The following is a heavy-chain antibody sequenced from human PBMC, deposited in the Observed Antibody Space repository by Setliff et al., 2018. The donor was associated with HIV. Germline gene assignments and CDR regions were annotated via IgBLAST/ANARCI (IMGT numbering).Heavy chain of an antibody. J-gene: IGHJ4*02. CDR2: ISRYGNNM. CDR3: AKVARRVAEVPTYFDY. Sequence: GGSLRLSCAASGFSLSDYYMNWIRQAPGKGLEWISQISRYGNNMYYADSVKGRFTISRDDAKNSLFLQMNSLTVEDTAVYYCAKVARRVAEVPTYFDYWGQGTPVTVSS. V-gene: IGHV3-11*04. D-gene: IGHD6-19*01. CDR1: GFSLSDYY.